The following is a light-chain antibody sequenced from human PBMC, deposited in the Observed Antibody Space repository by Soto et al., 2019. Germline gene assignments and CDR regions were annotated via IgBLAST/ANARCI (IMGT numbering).Light chain of an antibody. CDR2: GAS. V-gene: IGKV3-15*01. J-gene: IGKJ1*01. CDR3: HQYNSWPPGT. Sequence: IMMPQSPVTLSVSPGERATLSCRASPSVNSNFAWYQQKPVQDPRLLIYGASTSAAGIPTRSRGSGSGTEFTLTISSLQSEDSAMYVGHQYNSWPPGTIGQGTKVESK. CDR1: PSVNSN.